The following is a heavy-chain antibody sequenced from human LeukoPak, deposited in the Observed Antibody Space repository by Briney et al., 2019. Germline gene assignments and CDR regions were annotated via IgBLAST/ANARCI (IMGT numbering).Heavy chain of an antibody. CDR1: GFTFSSYA. J-gene: IGHJ4*02. CDR2: ISGSGGST. D-gene: IGHD3-3*01. V-gene: IGHV3-23*01. CDR3: ARGPAITIFGVVIMAFDY. Sequence: GGSLRLSCAASGFTFSSYAMSWVRQAPGKGLEWVSAISGSGGSTYYADSVKGRFTISRDNSKNTLYLQMNSLRAEDTAVYYCARGPAITIFGVVIMAFDYWGQGTLVTVSS.